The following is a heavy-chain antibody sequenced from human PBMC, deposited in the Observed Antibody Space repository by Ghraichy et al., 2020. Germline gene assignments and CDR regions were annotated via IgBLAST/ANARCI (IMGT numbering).Heavy chain of an antibody. CDR3: ARARGRQQLVLQYGMDV. V-gene: IGHV1-18*01. J-gene: IGHJ6*02. CDR1: GYTFTSYG. CDR2: ISAYNGNT. Sequence: ASVKVSCKASGYTFTSYGISWVRQAPGQGLEWMGWISAYNGNTNYAQKLQGRVTMTTDTSTSTAYMELRSLRSDDTAVYYCARARGRQQLVLQYGMDVWGQGTTVTVSS. D-gene: IGHD6-13*01.